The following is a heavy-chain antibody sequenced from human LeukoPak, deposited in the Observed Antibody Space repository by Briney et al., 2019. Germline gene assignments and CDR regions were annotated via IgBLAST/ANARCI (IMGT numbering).Heavy chain of an antibody. V-gene: IGHV1-69*13. J-gene: IGHJ6*03. CDR1: GGTFSSYA. Sequence: SVKVSCKASGGTFSSYAISWVRQAPGQGLEWMGGIIPIFGTANYAQKFQGRVTITADESTSTAYMELSSLRSEDTAVYYCARGVGVVVPAAIRKADYYYHMDVWGKGTTVTVSS. CDR3: ARGVGVVVPAAIRKADYYYHMDV. D-gene: IGHD2-2*02. CDR2: IIPIFGTA.